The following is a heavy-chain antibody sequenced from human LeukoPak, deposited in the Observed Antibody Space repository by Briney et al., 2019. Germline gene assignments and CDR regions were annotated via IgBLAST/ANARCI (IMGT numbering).Heavy chain of an antibody. D-gene: IGHD5-18*01. J-gene: IGHJ4*02. CDR3: ARVRGIQLWLQRYYFDY. CDR1: GGSISSSSYY. Sequence: SETLSLTCTVSGGSISSSSYYWGWIRQPPGKGLEWIGSIYYSGSTYYNPSLKSRVTISADTSKNQFSLKLSSVTAADTAVYYCARVRGIQLWLQRYYFDYWGQGTLVTVSS. CDR2: IYYSGST. V-gene: IGHV4-39*01.